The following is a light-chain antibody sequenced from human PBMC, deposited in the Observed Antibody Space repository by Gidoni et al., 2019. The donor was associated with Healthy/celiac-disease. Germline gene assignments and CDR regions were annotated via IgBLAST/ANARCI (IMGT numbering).Light chain of an antibody. CDR2: LGS. Sequence: DIVMTQSPLSLPVTPGEPASISCRSSQSLLHSNGYNYLDWYLQKPGQSPQLLIYLGSNRASGVPDRFSGSGSGTEFTMKISRVEDEDVGVYYCMQTLQTPLFGQGTKVEIK. CDR3: MQTLQTPL. CDR1: QSLLHSNGYNY. V-gene: IGKV2-28*01. J-gene: IGKJ1*01.